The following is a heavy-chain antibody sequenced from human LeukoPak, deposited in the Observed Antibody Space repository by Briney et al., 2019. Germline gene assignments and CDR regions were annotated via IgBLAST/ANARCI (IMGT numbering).Heavy chain of an antibody. J-gene: IGHJ4*02. D-gene: IGHD2-21*02. Sequence: PGVSLRLSCAASGFTFSDYYMSWIRQAPGKGLEWVSYISSSGSTIYYADSVKGRFTISRDNAKKTLYLQMNGLRAEDTAVYYCASDRDHNQVVTAIPDYWGQGTLVTVSS. V-gene: IGHV3-11*01. CDR3: ASDRDHNQVVTAIPDY. CDR1: GFTFSDYY. CDR2: ISSSGSTI.